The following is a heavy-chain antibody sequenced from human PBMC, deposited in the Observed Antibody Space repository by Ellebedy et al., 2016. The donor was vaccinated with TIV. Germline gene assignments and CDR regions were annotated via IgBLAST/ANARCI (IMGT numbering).Heavy chain of an antibody. CDR3: VRSSGWLPAS. V-gene: IGHV3-74*01. J-gene: IGHJ5*02. CDR2: INSDGGTT. D-gene: IGHD6-19*01. CDR1: GFTFRADW. Sequence: GESLKISXAASGFTFRADWMHWVRQAPGKGLVWVSRINSDGGTTNYADSVKGRFTISRDNAKNTLYLQMNSLRVEDTAVYYCVRSSGWLPASWGQGTLVTVSS.